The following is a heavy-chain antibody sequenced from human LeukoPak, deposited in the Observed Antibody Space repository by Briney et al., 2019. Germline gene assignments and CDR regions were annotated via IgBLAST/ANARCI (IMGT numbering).Heavy chain of an antibody. CDR1: GFTFSSYG. CDR3: AKDTISLKTAILDY. J-gene: IGHJ4*02. Sequence: GGSLRLSCAASGFTFSSYGMHWVRQAPGKGLEWVAVISFDGSNKYYADSVKGRFTISRDNSKNTLYLQMNSLRAEDTAVYYCAKDTISLKTAILDYWGQGTLVTVSS. V-gene: IGHV3-30*18. D-gene: IGHD3-3*02. CDR2: ISFDGSNK.